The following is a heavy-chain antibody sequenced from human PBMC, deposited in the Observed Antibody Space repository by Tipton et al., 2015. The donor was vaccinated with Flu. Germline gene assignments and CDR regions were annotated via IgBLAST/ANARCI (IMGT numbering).Heavy chain of an antibody. CDR2: IYTSGST. V-gene: IGHV4-4*07. CDR1: GGSISIYY. J-gene: IGHJ4*02. CDR3: ARDGSYGDTARRFDY. D-gene: IGHD4-17*01. Sequence: TLSLTCTVSGGSISIYYWSWIRQPAGKGLEWIGRIYTSGSTHYNPSLKSRVTMSVDTSKNQFSLKLSSLPAADTAVYYCARDGSYGDTARRFDYWGQGTLVTVSS.